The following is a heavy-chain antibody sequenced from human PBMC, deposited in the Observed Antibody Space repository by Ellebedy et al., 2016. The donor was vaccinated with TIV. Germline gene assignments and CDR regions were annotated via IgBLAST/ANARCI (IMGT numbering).Heavy chain of an antibody. Sequence: ASVQVSCKASGYTFTGYYIHWVRQAPGQGLEWMGWINPKSGGTKYAQKFQGWVTMTRDTSITTAYMAVRRLTSDDTAVYYCARDVGRSGYFWYFDLWGRGTLVTVSS. CDR1: GYTFTGYY. V-gene: IGHV1-2*04. CDR2: INPKSGGT. J-gene: IGHJ2*01. D-gene: IGHD3-3*01. CDR3: ARDVGRSGYFWYFDL.